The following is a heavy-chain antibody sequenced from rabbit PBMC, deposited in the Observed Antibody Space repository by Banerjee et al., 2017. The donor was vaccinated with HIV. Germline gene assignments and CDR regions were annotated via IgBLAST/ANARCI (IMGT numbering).Heavy chain of an antibody. D-gene: IGHD4-1*01. V-gene: IGHV1S43*01. CDR2: IYTSSGGT. Sequence: EWIACIYTSSGGTWYASWVNGRFTISRSTSLNTVDLKMTSLTAADTATYFCARDLAGVIGWNFGLWGPGTLVTV. J-gene: IGHJ4*01. CDR3: ARDLAGVIGWNFGL.